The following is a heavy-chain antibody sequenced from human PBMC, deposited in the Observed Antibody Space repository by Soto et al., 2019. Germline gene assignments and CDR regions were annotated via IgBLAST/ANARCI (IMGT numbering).Heavy chain of an antibody. V-gene: IGHV5-51*01. Sequence: GASLAVCCASCGDSINTNDNHCVRPAPGQGLEWMGIIYPGDSDTRYSPSFQGQVTISADKSISTAYLQWSSLKASDTAMYYCARTAGWLHHCFDFWGQGTLVTVSS. J-gene: IGHJ4*02. CDR2: IYPGDSDT. CDR1: GDSINTND. D-gene: IGHD5-12*01. CDR3: ARTAGWLHHCFDF.